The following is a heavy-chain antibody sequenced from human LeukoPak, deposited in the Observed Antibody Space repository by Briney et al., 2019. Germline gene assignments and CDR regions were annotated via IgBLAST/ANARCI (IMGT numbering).Heavy chain of an antibody. Sequence: SETLSLTCTVSGGSISSYYWSWIRQPAGKGLEWIGHIYTSGSTNYNPSLERRVTMSVDTSKNHFSLRLSSVTAADTAVYYCARDYGGNSGWFDPWGQGTLVTVSS. D-gene: IGHD4-23*01. J-gene: IGHJ5*02. CDR3: ARDYGGNSGWFDP. CDR1: GGSISSYY. V-gene: IGHV4-4*07. CDR2: IYTSGST.